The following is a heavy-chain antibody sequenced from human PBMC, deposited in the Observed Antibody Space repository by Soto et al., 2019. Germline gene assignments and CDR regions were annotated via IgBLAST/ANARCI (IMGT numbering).Heavy chain of an antibody. CDR1: GFTFSSYS. CDR2: ISSSSSYI. D-gene: IGHD2-15*01. CDR3: ARDCFLSGAVAEKRWFDP. V-gene: IGHV3-21*01. J-gene: IGHJ5*02. Sequence: GGSLRLSCAASGFTFSSYSMNWVRQAPGKGLEWVSSISSSSSYIYYADSVKGRFTISRDNAKNSLYLQMNSLRAEDTAVYYCARDCFLSGAVAEKRWFDPWGQGTLVTVSS.